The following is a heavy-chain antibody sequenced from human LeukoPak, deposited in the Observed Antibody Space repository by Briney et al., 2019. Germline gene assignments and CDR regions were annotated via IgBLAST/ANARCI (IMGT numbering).Heavy chain of an antibody. J-gene: IGHJ5*02. V-gene: IGHV4-59*01. D-gene: IGHD5-24*01. CDR1: GXXISXXX. Sequence: LTCTVCGXXISXXXXXWIXXXXXXXXXWIGXIYYSGSTNYNPSLKSRVTISVDTSKNQFSLKLSSVTAADTAVYYCARDRXXXGYXPWGQ. CDR3: ARDRXXXGYXP. CDR2: IYYSGST.